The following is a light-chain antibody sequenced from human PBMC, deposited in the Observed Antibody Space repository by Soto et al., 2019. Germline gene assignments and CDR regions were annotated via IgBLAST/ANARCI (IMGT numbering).Light chain of an antibody. Sequence: SYKLTQPPSVSVSPGQTATMTCSGDKLGSKYVCWYQQKPGQSPVLVVYDDTKRPSGIPERFSGSNSGNTATLTISGTQAMDEADYYCQAWDNSVVFGGGTKVTVL. CDR3: QAWDNSVV. CDR2: DDT. J-gene: IGLJ2*01. V-gene: IGLV3-1*01. CDR1: KLGSKY.